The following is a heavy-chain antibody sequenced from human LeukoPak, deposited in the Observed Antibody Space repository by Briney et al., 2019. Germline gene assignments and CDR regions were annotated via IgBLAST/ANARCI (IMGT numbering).Heavy chain of an antibody. CDR2: IGTAGDT. CDR1: GFTFSSYD. Sequence: GGSLRLSCAASGFTFSSYDMHWVRQATGKGLEWVSAIGTAGDTYYPGSVKGRFTISRENAKNSLYLQMNSLRAGDTAVYYCARGAYHSYYMDVWGKGTTVTVSS. V-gene: IGHV3-13*01. J-gene: IGHJ6*03. CDR3: ARGAYHSYYMDV.